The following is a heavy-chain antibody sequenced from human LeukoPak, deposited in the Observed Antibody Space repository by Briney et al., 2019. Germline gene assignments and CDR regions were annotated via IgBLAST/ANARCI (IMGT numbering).Heavy chain of an antibody. V-gene: IGHV4-59*08. CDR2: IDYSGST. D-gene: IGHD2/OR15-2a*01. J-gene: IGHJ4*02. CDR3: ARRTMGPNYLYYFDY. Sequence: KPSGTLSLTCFVSGTSITVYYWSWIRQPPGKGLEWIGTIDYSGSTNYSPSLQSRVSMSADTSSNHFSLSLDSVTAADTAVYYCARRTMGPNYLYYFDYWGQGTLVYVSS. CDR1: GTSITVYY.